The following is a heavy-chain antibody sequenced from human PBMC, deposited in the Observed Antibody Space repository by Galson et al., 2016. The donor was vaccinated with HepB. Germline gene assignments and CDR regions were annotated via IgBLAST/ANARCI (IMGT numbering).Heavy chain of an antibody. CDR3: ARKSMAGPRSYFDY. V-gene: IGHV3-30*03. J-gene: IGHJ4*02. Sequence: SLRLSCAASGFTFSTYGMHWVRQAPGKGLEWVAVISYDGNNKYYADSVKGRFTISRDSSQNTLYLQMNSLRTEDTAVYFCARKSMAGPRSYFDYWGQGTLVTVSS. CDR2: ISYDGNNK. CDR1: GFTFSTYG. D-gene: IGHD6-19*01.